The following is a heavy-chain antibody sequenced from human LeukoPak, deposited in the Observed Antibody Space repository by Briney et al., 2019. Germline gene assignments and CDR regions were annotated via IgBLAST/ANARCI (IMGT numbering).Heavy chain of an antibody. CDR1: GFTFSSYE. Sequence: PGGSLRLSCAASGFTFSSYETNWVRQAPGKGLEWVSYISSSGSTIYYADSVKGRFTISRDNAKNSLYPQMNSLRAEDTAVYYCARYGDSTRYYYYGMDVWGKGTTVTVSS. V-gene: IGHV3-48*03. CDR3: ARYGDSTRYYYYGMDV. J-gene: IGHJ6*04. D-gene: IGHD4-17*01. CDR2: ISSSGSTI.